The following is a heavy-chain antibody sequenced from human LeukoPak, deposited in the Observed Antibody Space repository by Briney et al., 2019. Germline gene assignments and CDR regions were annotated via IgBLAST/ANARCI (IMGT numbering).Heavy chain of an antibody. V-gene: IGHV4-59*01. CDR2: IYYSGST. CDR3: ARDLRGWGSSWFDY. Sequence: SETLSLTCTVSGGSISSYYWSWIRQPPGKGLEWIGYIYYSGSTNYNPSLKSRVTISVDTPKNQFSLKLSSVTAADTAVYYCARDLRGWGSSWFDYWGQGTLVTVSS. CDR1: GGSISSYY. D-gene: IGHD6-13*01. J-gene: IGHJ4*02.